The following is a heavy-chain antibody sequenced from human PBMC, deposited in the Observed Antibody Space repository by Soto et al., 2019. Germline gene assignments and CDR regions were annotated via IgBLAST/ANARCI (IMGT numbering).Heavy chain of an antibody. Sequence: SLRLSCAASWLTFSSYGMHWVRQAPGKGLEWVAVIWYDGSNKYYADSVKGRFTISRDNSKNTLYLQMNSLRAEDAAVYYCARESSSGNVNWFDPLGQGTLVIVSS. CDR2: IWYDGSNK. CDR1: WLTFSSYG. J-gene: IGHJ5*02. D-gene: IGHD6-19*01. CDR3: ARESSSGNVNWFDP. V-gene: IGHV3-33*01.